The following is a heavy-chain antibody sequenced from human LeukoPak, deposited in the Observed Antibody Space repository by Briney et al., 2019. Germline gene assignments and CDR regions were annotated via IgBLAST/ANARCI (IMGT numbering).Heavy chain of an antibody. D-gene: IGHD3-10*01. V-gene: IGHV3-33*01. CDR1: GFTFSSYD. Sequence: GRSLRLSRAASGFTFSSYDMHWVRQAPGKGLEWVAVIWYDGSNKYYADSVSGRFNISRDNSKNTLYLQMNSLRAEDTAVYYCARPRGSGSYFYFDSWGQGTLVTVSS. CDR2: IWYDGSNK. J-gene: IGHJ4*02. CDR3: ARPRGSGSYFYFDS.